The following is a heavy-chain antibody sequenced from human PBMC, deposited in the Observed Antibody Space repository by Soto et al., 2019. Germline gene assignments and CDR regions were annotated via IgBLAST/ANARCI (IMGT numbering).Heavy chain of an antibody. CDR3: ARGDCVGGTCYSLAGSFYYYMDV. D-gene: IGHD2-15*01. CDR1: GFTFSNYW. J-gene: IGHJ6*03. CDR2: INNDGSVS. V-gene: IGHV3-74*01. Sequence: EVQLVESGGGLVQPGGSLRLSCVASGFTFSNYWMYWVRQAPGEGLVWVSRINNDGSVSSYADSVKGRLTISRANVKNTLYLQMDSLRAEDTAVYYCARGDCVGGTCYSLAGSFYYYMDVWGKGTTVTVSS.